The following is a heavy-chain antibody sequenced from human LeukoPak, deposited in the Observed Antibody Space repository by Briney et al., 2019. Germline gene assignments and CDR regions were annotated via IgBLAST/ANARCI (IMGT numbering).Heavy chain of an antibody. J-gene: IGHJ4*02. D-gene: IGHD3-9*01. V-gene: IGHV3-30*18. CDR1: GFTFSSYG. Sequence: GRSLRLSCAASGFTFSSYGMHWVRQAPGKGLEWVAVISYDGSSKYYADSVKGRFTISRDNSKNTLYLQMNSLRAEDTAVYYCAKDLRSRVLRYFDWFPSDYWGQGTLVTVSS. CDR2: ISYDGSSK. CDR3: AKDLRSRVLRYFDWFPSDY.